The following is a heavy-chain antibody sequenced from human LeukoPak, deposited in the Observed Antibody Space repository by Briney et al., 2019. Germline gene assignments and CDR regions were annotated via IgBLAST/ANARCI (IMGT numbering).Heavy chain of an antibody. Sequence: GRSLRLSCAASGFTFSSYAMHWVRQAPGKGLEWVAVISYDGSNKYYADSVKGRFTISRDNSKNTLYLQMNSLRAEDTAVYYCARDPNCGGDCYSDYWGQGTLVTVSS. J-gene: IGHJ4*02. CDR1: GFTFSSYA. CDR2: ISYDGSNK. CDR3: ARDPNCGGDCYSDY. V-gene: IGHV3-30-3*01. D-gene: IGHD2-21*02.